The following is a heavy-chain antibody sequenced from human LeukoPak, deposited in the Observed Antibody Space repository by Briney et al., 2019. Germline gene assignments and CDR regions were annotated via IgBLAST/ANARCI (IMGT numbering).Heavy chain of an antibody. CDR3: AAPISAGGY. D-gene: IGHD6-13*01. CDR2: ISWNSGRI. J-gene: IGHJ4*02. CDR1: GFTFDDYA. V-gene: IGHV3-9*01. Sequence: PGGSLRLSCAASGFTFDDYAMHWVRQAPGKGLEWVSGISWNSGRIGYADSVKGRFTISRDNAKNSLYLQMNSLRAEDTALYYCAAPISAGGYWGQGTLVIVSS.